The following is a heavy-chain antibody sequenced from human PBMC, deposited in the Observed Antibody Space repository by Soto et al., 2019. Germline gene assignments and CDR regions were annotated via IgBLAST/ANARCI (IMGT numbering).Heavy chain of an antibody. V-gene: IGHV3-23*01. CDR3: AKGFYWGTATPRLDD. D-gene: IGHD3-16*01. J-gene: IGHJ4*02. Sequence: EVQLLESGGGLVQPGGSLRLSCAASGLTFSNYAMSWVRQAPGKGLEWVSAITGRGAGTYYADSMKGRFTISRDNSKNTLYVQLNSLRAEDTAVYYCAKGFYWGTATPRLDDWGQGTLVT. CDR2: ITGRGAGT. CDR1: GLTFSNYA.